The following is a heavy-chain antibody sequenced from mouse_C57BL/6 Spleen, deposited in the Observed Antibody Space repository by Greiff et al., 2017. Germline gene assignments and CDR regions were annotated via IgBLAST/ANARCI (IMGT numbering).Heavy chain of an antibody. CDR1: GYTFTSYW. J-gene: IGHJ1*03. Sequence: QVQLQQPGAELVMPGASVKLSCKASGYTFTSYWMHWVKQRPGQGLEWIGEIDTSDSYTNYNQKFKGKSTLTVDKSSSTAYMQLSSLTSEDSAVYYCARHYYGSRGYFDVWGTGTTVTVSS. CDR2: IDTSDSYT. D-gene: IGHD1-1*01. V-gene: IGHV1-69*01. CDR3: ARHYYGSRGYFDV.